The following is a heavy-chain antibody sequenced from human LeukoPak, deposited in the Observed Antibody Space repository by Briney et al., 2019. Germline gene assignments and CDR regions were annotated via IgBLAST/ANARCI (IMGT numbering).Heavy chain of an antibody. CDR3: TRNFLGLNY. V-gene: IGHV1-8*01. CDR2: MNPNSGNT. J-gene: IGHJ4*02. D-gene: IGHD1-26*01. Sequence: GASVKVSCKASGYTFTSYDIYWVRQATGQGPEWMGRMNPNSGNTGYAQKFQGRVAMARDTSINTAYMELSGLRSEDTAVYYCTRNFLGLNYWGQGTLVTVSS. CDR1: GYTFTSYD.